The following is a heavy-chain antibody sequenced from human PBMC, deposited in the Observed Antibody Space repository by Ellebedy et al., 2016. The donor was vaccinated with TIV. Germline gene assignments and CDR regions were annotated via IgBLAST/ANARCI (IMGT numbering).Heavy chain of an antibody. CDR2: ISAYNGNT. CDR1: GYTFSSYY. CDR3: AREDRIVVVPAAIVSDY. V-gene: IGHV1-18*04. J-gene: IGHJ4*02. D-gene: IGHD2-2*01. Sequence: AASVKVSCKASGYTFSSYYMHWVRQAPGQGLEWMGWISAYNGNTNYAQKLQGRVTMTTDTSTNTAYMELRSLRSDDTAVYYCAREDRIVVVPAAIVSDYWGQGTLVTVSS.